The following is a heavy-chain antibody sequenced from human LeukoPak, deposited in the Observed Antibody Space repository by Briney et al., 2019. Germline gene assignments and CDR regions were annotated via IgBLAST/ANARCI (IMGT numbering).Heavy chain of an antibody. D-gene: IGHD4-11*01. Sequence: PGGSLRLSCGASGFTFSSYSMNWVRQAPGKGLEWVSSISSSSSYIYYADSVKGRFTISRDNAKNSLYLQMNSLRAEDTAVYYCARDLVTQRGPTGTKGPYYYYGMDVWGQGTTVTVSS. CDR3: ARDLVTQRGPTGTKGPYYYYGMDV. V-gene: IGHV3-21*01. J-gene: IGHJ6*02. CDR1: GFTFSSYS. CDR2: ISSSSSYI.